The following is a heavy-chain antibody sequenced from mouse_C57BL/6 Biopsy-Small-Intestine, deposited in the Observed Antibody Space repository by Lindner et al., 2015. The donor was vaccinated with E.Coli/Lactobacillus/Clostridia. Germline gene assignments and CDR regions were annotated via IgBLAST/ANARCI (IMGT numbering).Heavy chain of an antibody. CDR3: AMPGLRRDAMDF. CDR1: GYTFTSYW. CDR2: INPSSGYT. Sequence: VQLQESGAELAKPGASVKLSCKASGYTFTSYWMHWVKQRPGQGLEWIGYINPSSGYTNYNQKFKGKATLTVDKSSSTAYMQLSSLTSEDSAVYYCAMPGLRRDAMDFWGQGTSVTVSS. D-gene: IGHD1-1*01. J-gene: IGHJ4*01. V-gene: IGHV1-7*01.